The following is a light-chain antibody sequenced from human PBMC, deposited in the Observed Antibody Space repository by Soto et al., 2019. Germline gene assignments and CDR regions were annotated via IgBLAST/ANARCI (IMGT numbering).Light chain of an antibody. CDR2: GGS. CDR3: QQYGSSRT. CDR1: QTMSSNY. V-gene: IGKV3-20*01. J-gene: IGKJ1*01. Sequence: EIVLTQSPGTLSLSPGEGATLSCRASQTMSSNYLAWYQQKPGQPPRLLIYGGSSRAAGIPDRFSGSGSGTDFTLNISRLEPEDFAVYYCQQYGSSRTFGQGTKVDVK.